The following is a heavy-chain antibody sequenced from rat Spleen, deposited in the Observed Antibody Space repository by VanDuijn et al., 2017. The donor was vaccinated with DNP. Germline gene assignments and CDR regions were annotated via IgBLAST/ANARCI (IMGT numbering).Heavy chain of an antibody. CDR1: GYSITSNY. CDR2: ISYSGST. V-gene: IGHV3-1*01. D-gene: IGHD4-1*01. Sequence: EVQLQESGPGLVKPSQSLSLICSVTGYSITSNYWGWIRKFPGNKMEWIGHISYSGSTSHNPSLKSRISITRDTSKNQFFRQLNSVTTEDTATYYCERWVRALDYWGHGVMVTVSS. J-gene: IGHJ2*01. CDR3: ERWVRALDY.